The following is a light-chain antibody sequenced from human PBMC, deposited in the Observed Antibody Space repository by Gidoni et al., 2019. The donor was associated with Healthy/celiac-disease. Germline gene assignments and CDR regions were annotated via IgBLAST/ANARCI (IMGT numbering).Light chain of an antibody. CDR2: DAS. CDR3: QQRSNWPPLIT. CDR1: QSVSSY. V-gene: IGKV3-11*01. J-gene: IGKJ5*01. Sequence: EIVLTQSPDTPSLSPGERATLSCRARQSVSSYLAWYQQKPGQAPRLLIYDASNRATGSPARFSGSGSGTDFTLTISSLEPEDYAVYYCQQRSNWPPLITFGQGTQLEIK.